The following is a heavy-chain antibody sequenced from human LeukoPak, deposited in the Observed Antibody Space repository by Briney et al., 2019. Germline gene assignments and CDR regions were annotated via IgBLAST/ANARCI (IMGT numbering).Heavy chain of an antibody. CDR2: IYSGGST. Sequence: GGSLRLSCAASGFTVSINYMSWVRQAPGKGLEWVSVIYSGGSTYYADSVKGRFTISRDNSKNTLYLQMNSLRAEDTAVYYCARDSSGYYSDYWGQGTLVTVSS. CDR1: GFTVSINY. J-gene: IGHJ4*02. D-gene: IGHD3-22*01. V-gene: IGHV3-66*01. CDR3: ARDSSGYYSDY.